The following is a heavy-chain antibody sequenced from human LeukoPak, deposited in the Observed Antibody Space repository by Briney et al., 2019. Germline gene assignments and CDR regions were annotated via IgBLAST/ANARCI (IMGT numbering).Heavy chain of an antibody. V-gene: IGHV1-8*01. CDR2: MNPNSGNT. J-gene: IGHJ4*02. CDR3: ARGTRYDSSGYYFLY. D-gene: IGHD3-22*01. CDR1: GYTFTSYD. Sequence: GASVKVSCKASGYTFTSYDNNWVRQATGQGLEWMGWMNPNSGNTGYTQKFQGRVTMTRNTSISTAYMELSSLRSEDTAVYYCARGTRYDSSGYYFLYWGQGTLVTVSS.